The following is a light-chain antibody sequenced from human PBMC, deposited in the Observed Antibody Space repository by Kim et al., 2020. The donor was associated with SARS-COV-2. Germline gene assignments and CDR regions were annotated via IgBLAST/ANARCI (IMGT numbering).Light chain of an antibody. CDR3: QQYGSIPST. Sequence: TPGQRAALSCRASWSVIRNYVAGYQHKPGQAPRLLIYITSTRASGIPVRCSGSGSGTDFTLTISKLEPEDFAVYYCQQYGSIPSTCGQGTRLEIK. CDR2: ITS. CDR1: WSVIRNY. V-gene: IGKV3-20*01. J-gene: IGKJ5*01.